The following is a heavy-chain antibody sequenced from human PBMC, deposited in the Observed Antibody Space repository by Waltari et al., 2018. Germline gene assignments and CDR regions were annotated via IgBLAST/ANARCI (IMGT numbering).Heavy chain of an antibody. CDR3: AREGVGAIPFDC. D-gene: IGHD1-26*01. CDR1: GVSLSSYY. CDR2: FSNSGGT. J-gene: IGHJ4*02. V-gene: IGHV4-4*07. Sequence: QVQLQESGPGLVKPSETLSLTCTVSGVSLSSYYWSWIRQPAGKGLEWIGRFSNSGGTDYNPSLKSRVTMSVDTSKTQFSLKLSSVTAADTAVYYCAREGVGAIPFDCWGQGTLVTVSS.